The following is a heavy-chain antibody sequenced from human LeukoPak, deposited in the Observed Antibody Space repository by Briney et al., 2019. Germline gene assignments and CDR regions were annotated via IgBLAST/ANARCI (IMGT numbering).Heavy chain of an antibody. V-gene: IGHV3-33*01. CDR3: ARVKFSGGWTGTDV. CDR2: IWYDGSNK. J-gene: IGHJ6*02. CDR1: GFTFSSYG. Sequence: GGSLRLSCAASGFTFSSYGMHWVRQAPGKGLEWVAVIWYDGSNKYYADSVKGRFTISRDNSKNTLYLQMNSLRAEDTAVYYCARVKFSGGWTGTDVWGQGTTVTVSS. D-gene: IGHD6-19*01.